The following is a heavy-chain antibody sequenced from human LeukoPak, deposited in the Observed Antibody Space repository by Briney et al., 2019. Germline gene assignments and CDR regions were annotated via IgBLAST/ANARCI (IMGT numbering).Heavy chain of an antibody. Sequence: GGSLRLSCAASGFTFSNYGMSWVRQAPGKGLEWVSSIDSSSYNIYYADSVKGRFTISRDNAQSSVFLQMNSLRAEDTAVYYCARDLAYYYDRNYDWGQGTLVTVSS. CDR3: ARDLAYYYDRNYD. D-gene: IGHD3-22*01. J-gene: IGHJ4*02. V-gene: IGHV3-21*01. CDR1: GFTFSNYG. CDR2: IDSSSYNI.